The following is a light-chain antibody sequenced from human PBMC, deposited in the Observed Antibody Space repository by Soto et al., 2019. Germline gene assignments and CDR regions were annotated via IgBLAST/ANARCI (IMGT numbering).Light chain of an antibody. CDR1: QSVSSSY. J-gene: IGKJ2*03. V-gene: IGKV3-20*01. CDR2: GAS. CDR3: QQYGSSPG. Sequence: EIVLTQSPGTLSLSPGERATLSCRASQSVSSSYLAWYQQKPGQAPRLLIYGASSMATGIPDRFSGSGSGTDFTLTISRLEPEDFAVYYCQQYGSSPGFGQGTKLEIK.